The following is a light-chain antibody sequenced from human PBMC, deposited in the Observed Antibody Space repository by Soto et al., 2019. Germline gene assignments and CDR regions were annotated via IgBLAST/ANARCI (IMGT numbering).Light chain of an antibody. CDR2: KAS. CDR1: QNINTW. Sequence: DIQMTQSPSTLSASVGDRVTITCRASQNINTWLAWYQQKPGKAPNLLIYKASTLESGVPSRFSGSGSGTEFTLTISSLQPDDFATYYCQQYNSPPYSFGQGTKVDIK. J-gene: IGKJ2*03. V-gene: IGKV1-5*03. CDR3: QQYNSPPYS.